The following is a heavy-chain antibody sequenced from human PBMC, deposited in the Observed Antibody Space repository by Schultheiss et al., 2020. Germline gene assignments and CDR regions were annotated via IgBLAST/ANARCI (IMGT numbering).Heavy chain of an antibody. D-gene: IGHD3-16*01. CDR2: ISASGDIT. CDR1: GFTFSNYA. J-gene: IGHJ4*02. Sequence: GESLKISCAASGFTFSNYAMSWVRQAPGKGLEWVSVISASGDITQYADSVKGRFSISRDNSKNTLHLQMNSLRAEDTAVFYCASPFPVGELALWGQGTLVTVSS. V-gene: IGHV3-23*01. CDR3: ASPFPVGELAL.